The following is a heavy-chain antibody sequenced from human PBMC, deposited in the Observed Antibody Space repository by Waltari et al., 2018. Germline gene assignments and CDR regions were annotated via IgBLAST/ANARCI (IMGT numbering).Heavy chain of an antibody. CDR3: AKDQGVMENAFDI. D-gene: IGHD2-21*01. J-gene: IGHJ3*02. V-gene: IGHV3-23*01. CDR2: SSGSGGST. Sequence: EVQLLESGGGLVQPGGSLRLSCAASGFTFSSYAMSWVRQAPGKGREWVSASSGSGGSTYYADSVKGRFTISRDNSKNTLYLQMNSLRAEDTAVYYCAKDQGVMENAFDIWGQGTMVTVSS. CDR1: GFTFSSYA.